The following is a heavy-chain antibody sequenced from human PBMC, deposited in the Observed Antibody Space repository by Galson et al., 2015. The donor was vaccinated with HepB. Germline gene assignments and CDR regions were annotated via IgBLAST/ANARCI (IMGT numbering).Heavy chain of an antibody. D-gene: IGHD1-26*01. Sequence: CAISGDSVSSNSAAWIWVRQSPSRGLEWLGGTYYRSKWYNNYAVSVKSRITINPDTSKSQFSLQLNSVTPEDTAVYYCARVQSATIDYWGQGTLVTVSS. CDR3: ARVQSATIDY. V-gene: IGHV6-1*01. CDR2: TYYRSKWYN. CDR1: GDSVSSNSAA. J-gene: IGHJ4*02.